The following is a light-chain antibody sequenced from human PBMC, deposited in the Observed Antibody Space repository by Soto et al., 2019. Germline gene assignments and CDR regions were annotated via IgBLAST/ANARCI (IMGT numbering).Light chain of an antibody. CDR2: EAS. CDR1: QTVYTW. J-gene: IGKJ2*01. Sequence: DIQMPQSPSTLSASIGDSVTITCRASQTVYTWLAWYQQKPGTAPKLLIYEASTLHSGVPSRFSGSGSGTEFTLVISRLQPDDLATYYCQQYSSYSPYTFGQGTKVDIK. CDR3: QQYSSYSPYT. V-gene: IGKV1-5*03.